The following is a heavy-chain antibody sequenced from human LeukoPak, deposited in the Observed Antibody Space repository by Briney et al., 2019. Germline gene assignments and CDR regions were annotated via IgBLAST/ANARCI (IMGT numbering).Heavy chain of an antibody. J-gene: IGHJ4*02. CDR2: INHSGST. CDR3: ARTSGSYPFNFDY. CDR1: GGSFSGYY. D-gene: IGHD1-26*01. V-gene: IGHV4-34*01. Sequence: PSETLSLTCAVYGGSFSGYYWSWIRQPPGKGLEWIGEINHSGSTNYNPSLKSRVTISVDTSKNQFSLKLSSVTAADTAVYYCARTSGSYPFNFDYWGQGTLVTVSS.